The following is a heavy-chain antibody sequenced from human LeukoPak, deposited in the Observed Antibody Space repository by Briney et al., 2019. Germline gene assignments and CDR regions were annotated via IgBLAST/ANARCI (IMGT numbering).Heavy chain of an antibody. CDR2: INPSGGST. CDR3: ARDDYYDSSGAAFDI. J-gene: IGHJ3*02. D-gene: IGHD3-22*01. Sequence: ASVKVSCKASGYTFTSYYMHWVRQAPGQGLEWMGIINPSGGSTSYAQKFQGRVTMTRDMSTSTVYMELSSLRSDDTAIYYCARDDYYDSSGAAFDIWGQGTMVTVSS. V-gene: IGHV1-46*01. CDR1: GYTFTSYY.